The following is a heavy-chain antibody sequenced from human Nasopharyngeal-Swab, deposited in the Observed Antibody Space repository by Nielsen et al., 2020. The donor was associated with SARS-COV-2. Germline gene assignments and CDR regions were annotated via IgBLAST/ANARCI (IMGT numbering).Heavy chain of an antibody. V-gene: IGHV1-2*04. Sequence: ASVKVSCKAPGYTFMDFKMHWVRQAPGQGLEWMGWINPDTGGTTYAQRFQGWVTMTRDTSISTFYMDLNRLKSDDMAVYYCARLGAAGDFDYWGQGTLVTVSS. CDR2: INPDTGGT. CDR3: ARLGAAGDFDY. CDR1: GYTFMDFK. J-gene: IGHJ4*02. D-gene: IGHD6-13*01.